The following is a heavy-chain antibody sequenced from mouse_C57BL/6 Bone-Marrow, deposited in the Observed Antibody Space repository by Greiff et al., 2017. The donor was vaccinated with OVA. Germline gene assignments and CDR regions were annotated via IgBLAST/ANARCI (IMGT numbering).Heavy chain of an antibody. CDR3: ARGGFYDAGFDV. V-gene: IGHV1-26*01. Sequence: EVQLQQSGPELVKPGASVKISCKASGYTFTDYYMNWVKQSHGKSLEWIGDINPNNGGTSYNQKFKGKATLTVEKSSSTAYMELRSLTSEDSAVYYCARGGFYDAGFDVWGTGTTVTVSS. CDR1: GYTFTDYY. D-gene: IGHD2-3*01. J-gene: IGHJ1*03. CDR2: INPNNGGT.